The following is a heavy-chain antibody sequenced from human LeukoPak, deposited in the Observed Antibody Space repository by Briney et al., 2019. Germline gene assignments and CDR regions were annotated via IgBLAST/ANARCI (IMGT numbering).Heavy chain of an antibody. CDR1: GFTFSSYA. CDR2: ISYDGSNK. V-gene: IGHV3-30*04. J-gene: IGHJ4*02. CDR3: ARDVPDIVLMVYATAYYFDY. Sequence: PGRSLRLSCAASGFTFSSYAMHWVRQAPGKGLEWVAVISYDGSNKYCADSVKGRFTISRDNSKNTLYLQMNSLRAEDTAVYYCARDVPDIVLMVYATAYYFDYWGQGTLVTVSS. D-gene: IGHD2-8*01.